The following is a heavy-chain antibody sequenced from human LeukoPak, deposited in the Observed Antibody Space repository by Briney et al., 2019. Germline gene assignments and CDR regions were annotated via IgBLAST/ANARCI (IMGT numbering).Heavy chain of an antibody. J-gene: IGHJ4*02. V-gene: IGHV1-18*01. CDR1: GYTFTIYG. CDR3: AKQLGYCSDGSYYFPY. CDR2: INAYNGNT. Sequence: ASVKVSCKASGYTFTIYGISWVRQAPRQGLEWMGWINAYNGNTNYSQKLQGRGTMTTDTSTSTAYMELRRLRSDDTAVYYCAKQLGYCSDGSYYFPYWGQGTLVTVSS. D-gene: IGHD2-15*01.